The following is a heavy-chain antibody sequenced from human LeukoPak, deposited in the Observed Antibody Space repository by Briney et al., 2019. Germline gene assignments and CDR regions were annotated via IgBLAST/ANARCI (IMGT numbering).Heavy chain of an antibody. CDR1: GGTFSSYA. Sequence: SVKVSCKASGGTFSSYAISWVRQAPGQGLEWMGRIIPIFGTANYAQKFQGRVTITTDESTSTAYMELSSLRAEDTAVYYCARDGGYSYGYAYWGQGTLVTVSS. J-gene: IGHJ4*02. V-gene: IGHV1-69*05. CDR2: IIPIFGTA. CDR3: ARDGGYSYGYAY. D-gene: IGHD5-18*01.